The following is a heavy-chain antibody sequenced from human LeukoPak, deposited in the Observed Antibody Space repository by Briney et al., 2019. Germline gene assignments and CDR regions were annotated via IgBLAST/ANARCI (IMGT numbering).Heavy chain of an antibody. Sequence: SGGSLRLSCAASGFTFSSYGMHWVRQAPGKGLEWVAAISHDGTNIHYAESAKGRFTISRDNSKNMLYLQMNSLRAEDTALYYCAETGPTDFWGQGTLVTVSS. D-gene: IGHD3-9*01. CDR1: GFTFSSYG. CDR3: AETGPTDF. CDR2: ISHDGTNI. V-gene: IGHV3-30*03. J-gene: IGHJ4*02.